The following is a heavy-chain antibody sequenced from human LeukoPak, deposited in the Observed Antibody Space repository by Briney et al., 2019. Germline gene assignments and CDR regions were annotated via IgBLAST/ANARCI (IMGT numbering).Heavy chain of an antibody. D-gene: IGHD4-17*01. Sequence: GGSLRLSCAASGFTFSSYSMNWVRQAPGKGLEWVSYISSSSSTIYYADSVKGRFTISRDNAKNSLYLQMNSLRAEDTAVYYCAKDREYGDYEGDFDYWGQGTLVTVSS. V-gene: IGHV3-48*01. J-gene: IGHJ4*02. CDR1: GFTFSSYS. CDR2: ISSSSSTI. CDR3: AKDREYGDYEGDFDY.